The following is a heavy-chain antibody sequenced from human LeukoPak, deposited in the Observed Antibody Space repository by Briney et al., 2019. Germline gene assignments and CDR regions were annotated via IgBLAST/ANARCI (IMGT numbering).Heavy chain of an antibody. D-gene: IGHD4-11*01. Sequence: GGSLRLSCAASGFTASSNYMSWVRQAPGKGLEWVSVIYSGGSTYYADSVKGRFTISRDNSKNTLYLQMNSLRAEDTAVYYCAREMIYSSKYYYYGMDVWGQGTTVTVSS. CDR2: IYSGGST. CDR3: AREMIYSSKYYYYGMDV. J-gene: IGHJ6*02. V-gene: IGHV3-53*01. CDR1: GFTASSNY.